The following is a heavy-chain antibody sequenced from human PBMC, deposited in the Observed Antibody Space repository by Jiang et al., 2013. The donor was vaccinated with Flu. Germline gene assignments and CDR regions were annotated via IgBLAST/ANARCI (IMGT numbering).Heavy chain of an antibody. V-gene: IGHV4-4*07. D-gene: IGHD1-26*01. J-gene: IGHJ4*02. CDR1: GGSISSYY. CDR2: IYTSGST. Sequence: GPGLVKPSETLSLTCTVSGGSISSYYWSWIRQPAGKGLEWIGRIYTSGSTNYNPSLKSRVTMSVDTSKNQFSLKLSSVTAADTAVYYCAREWELRSWDYFDYWGQGTLVTVSS. CDR3: AREWELRSWDYFDY.